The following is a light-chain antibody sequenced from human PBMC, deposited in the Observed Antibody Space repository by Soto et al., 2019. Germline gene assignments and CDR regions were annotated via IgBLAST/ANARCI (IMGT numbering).Light chain of an antibody. CDR2: KTS. V-gene: IGKV1-5*03. CDR3: QHWNDYSWT. Sequence: DIHMTQSPSTLSASVGDRVTITCRASQSISIWLAWYKQKPGKAPNLLIYKTSSLETGVPSRFSGSGSGTEFTLTISRLQPDDFATYCCQHWNDYSWTFGQGTKVEVK. CDR1: QSISIW. J-gene: IGKJ1*01.